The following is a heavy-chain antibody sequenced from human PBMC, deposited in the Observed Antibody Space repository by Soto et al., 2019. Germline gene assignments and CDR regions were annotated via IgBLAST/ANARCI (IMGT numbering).Heavy chain of an antibody. V-gene: IGHV4-4*07. Sequence: PSETLSLPCTVSVDSITTYYWSWIRQPAGKGLEWIVRIDTSGNTNYNPPLKSHVTMSVDTSKKQFSLKLTSVTAADTAVYYCARYRYNWFHTEGMDVGGQGTTAIVST. CDR3: ARYRYNWFHTEGMDV. CDR2: IDTSGNT. D-gene: IGHD1-1*01. J-gene: IGHJ6*01. CDR1: VDSITTYY.